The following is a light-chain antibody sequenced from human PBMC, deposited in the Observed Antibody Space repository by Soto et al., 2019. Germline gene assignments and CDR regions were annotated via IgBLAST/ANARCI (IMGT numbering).Light chain of an antibody. CDR3: QQYNNWPRT. V-gene: IGKV3-15*01. CDR2: GAS. CDR1: QSVSSN. Sequence: EIVMTQSPATLSVSPGERATLSCRASQSVSSNLAWYQQKPGQAPRLLIYGASTRTTGIPARFGGSGYGTEFTLNISSLQSEDFAVYYCQQYNNWPRTFGQGTKVEIK. J-gene: IGKJ1*01.